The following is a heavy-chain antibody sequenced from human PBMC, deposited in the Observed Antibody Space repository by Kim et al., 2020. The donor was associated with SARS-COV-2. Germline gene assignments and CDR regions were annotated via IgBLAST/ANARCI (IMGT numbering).Heavy chain of an antibody. CDR1: GFTFSSYG. J-gene: IGHJ4*02. CDR3: ARNPGALRFYFDY. CDR2: IWYDGSNK. V-gene: IGHV3-33*01. D-gene: IGHD1-26*01. Sequence: GGSLRLSCAASGFTFSSYGMHWVRQAPGKGLEWVAVIWYDGSNKYYADSVKGRFTISRDNSKNTLYLQMNSLRAEDTAVYYCARNPGALRFYFDYWGQGTLVTVSS.